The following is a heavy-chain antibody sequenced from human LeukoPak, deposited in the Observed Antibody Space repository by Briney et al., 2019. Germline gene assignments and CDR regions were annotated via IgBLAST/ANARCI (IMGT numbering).Heavy chain of an antibody. CDR3: ARIPGWVVTEFLDY. CDR2: ISAYNGNT. V-gene: IGHV1-18*01. Sequence: ASVTVSFKASGYTFTSYGISWVRQAPGQGLEWMGWISAYNGNTNYAQKLQGRVTMTTDTSTSTAYMELRSLRSDDTAVYYCARIPGWVVTEFLDYWGQGTLVTVSS. CDR1: GYTFTSYG. J-gene: IGHJ4*02. D-gene: IGHD4-23*01.